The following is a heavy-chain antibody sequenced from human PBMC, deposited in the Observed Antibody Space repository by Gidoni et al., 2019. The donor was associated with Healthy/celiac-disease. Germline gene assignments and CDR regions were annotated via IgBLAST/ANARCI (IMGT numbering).Heavy chain of an antibody. V-gene: IGHV3-23*01. CDR1: GFPFSSYA. D-gene: IGHD6-6*01. CDR2: ISGSGGST. Sequence: EVQLLESGGGLVQPGGSLRLSCAASGFPFSSYAMSWVRQAPGKGLEWVSAISGSGGSTYYADSVKGRFTISRDNSKNTLYLQMNSLRAEDTAVYYCAKDSPSYSSSSGDAFDIWGQGTMVTVSS. CDR3: AKDSPSYSSSSGDAFDI. J-gene: IGHJ3*02.